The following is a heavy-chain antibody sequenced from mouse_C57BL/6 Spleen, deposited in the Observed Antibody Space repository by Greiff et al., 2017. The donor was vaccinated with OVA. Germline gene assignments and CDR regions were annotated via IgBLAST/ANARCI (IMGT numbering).Heavy chain of an antibody. Sequence: QVQLKQPGAELVKPGASVKMSCKASGYTFTSYWITWVKQRPGQGLEWIGDIYPGSGSTNYNEKFKSKATLTVDTSSSTAYMQLSSLTSEDSAVYYCAREGNYDYYAMDYWGQGTSVTVSS. D-gene: IGHD2-1*01. CDR2: IYPGSGST. CDR3: AREGNYDYYAMDY. CDR1: GYTFTSYW. V-gene: IGHV1-55*01. J-gene: IGHJ4*01.